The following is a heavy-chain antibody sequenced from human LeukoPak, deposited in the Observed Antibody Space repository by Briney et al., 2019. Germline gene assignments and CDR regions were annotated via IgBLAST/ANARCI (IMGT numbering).Heavy chain of an antibody. CDR3: AKTPRYFDWLTPFDP. CDR1: GASISSSSYY. CDR2: IYHSGST. J-gene: IGHJ5*02. D-gene: IGHD3-9*01. Sequence: SETLSLTCTVSGASISSSSYYWGWIRQPPGKGLEWIGSIYHSGSTYYNPSLKSRVTISVDKSKNQFSLNLSSVTAADTAVYFCAKTPRYFDWLTPFDPWGQGTLVTVSS. V-gene: IGHV4-39*07.